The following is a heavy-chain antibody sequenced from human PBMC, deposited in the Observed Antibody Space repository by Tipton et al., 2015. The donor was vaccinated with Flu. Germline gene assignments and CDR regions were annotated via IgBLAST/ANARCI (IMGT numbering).Heavy chain of an antibody. V-gene: IGHV3-30*04. CDR1: GFTFSSYA. CDR2: ISYDGSNK. Sequence: SLRLSCAASGFTFSSYAIHWVRQAPGKGLEWVAVISYDGSNKYYADSVKGRFTISRDNSKNTLYLQMNSLRAEDTAVYYCARDPNLWYFDYWGQGTLVTVSS. D-gene: IGHD2-21*01. CDR3: ARDPNLWYFDY. J-gene: IGHJ4*02.